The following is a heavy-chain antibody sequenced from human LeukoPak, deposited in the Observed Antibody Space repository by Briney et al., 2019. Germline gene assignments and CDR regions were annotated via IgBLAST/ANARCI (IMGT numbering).Heavy chain of an antibody. Sequence: SETLSLTCTVSGGSISSYYWSWLRQPPGKGLEWIGYIYYSGSTNYNPSLKSRVTISVDTSKNQFSLKLSSVTAADTAVYYCARDQVGVGASYSDYWGQGTLVTVSS. J-gene: IGHJ4*02. CDR1: GGSISSYY. CDR3: ARDQVGVGASYSDY. V-gene: IGHV4-59*01. D-gene: IGHD1-26*01. CDR2: IYYSGST.